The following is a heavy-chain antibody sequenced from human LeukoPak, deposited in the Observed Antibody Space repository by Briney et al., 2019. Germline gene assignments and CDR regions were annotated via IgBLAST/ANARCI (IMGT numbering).Heavy chain of an antibody. CDR1: GGSVSSGSHY. CDR3: ASHYSGYDWGIDY. V-gene: IGHV4-61*01. D-gene: IGHD5-12*01. Sequence: SETLSLTCTVSGGSVSSGSHYWSWIRQPPGKGLEYIGFIYYSGSTTYNPSLKSRVTISVDMSKNQFSLRLTSVTAADTAVYYCASHYSGYDWGIDYWGQGTMVTVSS. CDR2: IYYSGST. J-gene: IGHJ4*02.